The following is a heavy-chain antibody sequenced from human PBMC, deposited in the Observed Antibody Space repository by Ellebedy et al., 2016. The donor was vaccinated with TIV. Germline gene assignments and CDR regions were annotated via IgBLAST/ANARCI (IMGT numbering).Heavy chain of an antibody. D-gene: IGHD2-21*01. J-gene: IGHJ4*02. CDR2: FNPSDGNR. Sequence: AASVKVSCKTSGYTFVSYYIHWLRQAPGQGLEWLGTFNPSDGNRDYAQKFLDRVTMTRDTSIDTAYMELISLRSEDTAVYYCARGKRTFLWSDYWGQGTLVTVSS. V-gene: IGHV1-46*01. CDR1: GYTFVSYY. CDR3: ARGKRTFLWSDY.